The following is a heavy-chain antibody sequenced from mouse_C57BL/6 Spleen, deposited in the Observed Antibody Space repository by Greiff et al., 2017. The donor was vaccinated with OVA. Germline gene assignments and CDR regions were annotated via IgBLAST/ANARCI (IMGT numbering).Heavy chain of an antibody. Sequence: VQLQQSGPELVKPGASVKISCKASGYTFTDYYMNWVKQSHGKSLEWIGDINPNNGGTSYNQKFKGKATLTVDKSSSTAYMELRSLTSEDSAVYYCARRGINWFFDYWGQGTTLTVSS. CDR1: GYTFTDYY. J-gene: IGHJ2*01. V-gene: IGHV1-26*01. CDR3: ARRGINWFFDY. CDR2: INPNNGGT. D-gene: IGHD4-1*01.